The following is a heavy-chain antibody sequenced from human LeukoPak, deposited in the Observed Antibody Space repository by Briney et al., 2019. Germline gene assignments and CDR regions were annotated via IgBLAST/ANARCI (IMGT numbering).Heavy chain of an antibody. Sequence: GGSLRLSCTASGFNFGGYAINWVRQAPGQGLEWVGFIRSKALYGTREYAASVEGRFTISRDDSKSIAYLQMNSLKTEDTAVYYCTRDPRLNWFDPWGQGTLVTVSS. V-gene: IGHV3-49*04. CDR3: TRDPRLNWFDP. CDR1: GFNFGGYA. J-gene: IGHJ5*02. CDR2: IRSKALYGTR.